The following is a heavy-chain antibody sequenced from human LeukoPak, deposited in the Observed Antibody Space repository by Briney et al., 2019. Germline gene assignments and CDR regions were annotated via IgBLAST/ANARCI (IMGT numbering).Heavy chain of an antibody. D-gene: IGHD5-24*01. CDR1: GGSISYYY. V-gene: IGHV4-59*01. Sequence: SETLSLTCTVSGGSISYYYWSWIRHPPGKGLERIGYVYYSGSTKSNPSLTSRLTITVDTSMNQFTLKLSSVTAADTAVYYCARVVPDGYSDYWGEGALVTVSS. J-gene: IGHJ4*02. CDR3: ARVVPDGYSDY. CDR2: VYYSGST.